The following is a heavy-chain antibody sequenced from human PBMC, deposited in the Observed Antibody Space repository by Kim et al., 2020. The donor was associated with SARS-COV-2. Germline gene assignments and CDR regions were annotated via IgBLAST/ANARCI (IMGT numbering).Heavy chain of an antibody. CDR2: IDPSDSYT. CDR3: ARAPLQGSSSPYYYYYYGMDV. J-gene: IGHJ6*02. CDR1: GYSFTSYW. Sequence: GESLKISCKGSGYSFTSYWISWVRQMPGKGLEWMGRIDPSDSYTNYSPSFQGHVTISADKSISTAYLQWSSLKASDTAMYYCARAPLQGSSSPYYYYYYGMDVWGQGTTVTVSS. V-gene: IGHV5-10-1*01. D-gene: IGHD6-6*01.